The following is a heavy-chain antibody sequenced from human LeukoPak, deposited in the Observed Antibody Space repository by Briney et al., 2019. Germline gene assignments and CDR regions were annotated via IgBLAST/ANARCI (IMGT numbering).Heavy chain of an antibody. CDR3: ATAPHVNYFDF. J-gene: IGHJ4*02. D-gene: IGHD2/OR15-2a*01. V-gene: IGHV4-34*01. Sequence: SETLSLTCAVYGGSFSGYYWSWIRQPPGKGLGWIGEINHSGSTNYNPSLKSRVTISIDTSKNQFSLKLSSVTAADTAVYYCATAPHVNYFDFWGQGALVTVST. CDR2: INHSGST. CDR1: GGSFSGYY.